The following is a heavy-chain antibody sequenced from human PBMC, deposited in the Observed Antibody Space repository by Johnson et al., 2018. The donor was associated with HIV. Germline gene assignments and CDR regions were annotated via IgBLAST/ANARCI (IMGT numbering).Heavy chain of an antibody. CDR3: AKDRYIKGASTGFDI. CDR2: IPFHGNQQ. CDR1: GFTVSRNY. D-gene: IGHD1-26*01. Sequence: QVQLVESGGGLIQPGGSLRLSCAVFGFTVSRNYMSWVRQAPDKGLEWVAYIPFHGNQQYYGDSVKGRFTISRDNSRDTLFLQMNILRSEDTAVYYCAKDRYIKGASTGFDIWGQGTMVTVSS. J-gene: IGHJ3*02. V-gene: IGHV3-30*02.